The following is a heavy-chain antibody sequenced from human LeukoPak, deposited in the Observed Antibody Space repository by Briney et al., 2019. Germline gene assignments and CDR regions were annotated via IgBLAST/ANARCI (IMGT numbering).Heavy chain of an antibody. Sequence: ASVKVSCKASGYTFTSFDINWVRQATGQGLEWMGWMNPNSGNTGYAQKFQGRVTMTRNSSITTAYMELSSLRSEDTAVYYCARRHGRCSDGSCYYPDYWGQGTLVTVSS. CDR2: MNPNSGNT. D-gene: IGHD2-15*01. J-gene: IGHJ4*02. CDR3: ARRHGRCSDGSCYYPDY. V-gene: IGHV1-8*01. CDR1: GYTFTSFD.